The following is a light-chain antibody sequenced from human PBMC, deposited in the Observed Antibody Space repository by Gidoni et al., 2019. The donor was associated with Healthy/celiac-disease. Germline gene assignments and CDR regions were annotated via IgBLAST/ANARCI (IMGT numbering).Light chain of an antibody. CDR2: EVS. CDR1: RCDVGGYNY. CDR3: SSYTSSRLWV. J-gene: IGLJ3*02. V-gene: IGLV2-14*01. Sequence: QSALTQPASVSGSPGQSITISCTATRCDVGGYNYVSWSQQHPCKAPKLMIYEVSTRPSGVSNRFSGSKSGNTASLTISGLQAEDEADYYCSSYTSSRLWVFGGGTKLTVL.